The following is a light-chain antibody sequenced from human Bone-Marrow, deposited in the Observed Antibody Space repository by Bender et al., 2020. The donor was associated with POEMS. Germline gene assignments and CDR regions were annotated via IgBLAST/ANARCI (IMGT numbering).Light chain of an antibody. J-gene: IGLJ3*02. CDR3: SSFSNSRTLV. CDR2: EVI. Sequence: QSTLTQPASVSGSPGQSITISCTGTSSDVGTYNLVSWYQQYPGKAPKLIIYEVIKRPSGLSNRFSGSKSGNTASLTISGLQADDEADYFCSSFSNSRTLVFGGGTKVTVL. V-gene: IGLV2-23*02. CDR1: SSDVGTYNL.